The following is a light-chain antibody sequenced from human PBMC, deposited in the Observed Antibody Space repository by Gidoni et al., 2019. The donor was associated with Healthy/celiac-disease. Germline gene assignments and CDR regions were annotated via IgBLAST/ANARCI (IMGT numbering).Light chain of an antibody. Sequence: QSALTQPASVSGSPGQSITISCTGTSSYVGGYNYVSWYQHHPGKAPKLMIYDVSNRPSGVSNRFSGSKSGNTASLTISGLQAEDEADYYCSSYTSSSTPWVFGGGTKLTVL. CDR1: SSYVGGYNY. CDR3: SSYTSSSTPWV. CDR2: DVS. V-gene: IGLV2-14*03. J-gene: IGLJ3*02.